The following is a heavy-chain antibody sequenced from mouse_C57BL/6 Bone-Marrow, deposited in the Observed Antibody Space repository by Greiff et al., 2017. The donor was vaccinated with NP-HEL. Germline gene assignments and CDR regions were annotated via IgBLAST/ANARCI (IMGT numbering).Heavy chain of an antibody. D-gene: IGHD2-1*01. J-gene: IGHJ2*01. Sequence: QVQLQQSGAELMKPGSSVTLSCKAPGYTFTGYWIEWVKQRPGHGLAWIGEILPGSGSTTYNEKFKGQATFTADTSSNTAYLQLSSLTTEDSAIYYCARREGYGNYEDYGGQGTTLTVSS. V-gene: IGHV1-9*01. CDR3: ARREGYGNYEDY. CDR1: GYTFTGYW. CDR2: ILPGSGST.